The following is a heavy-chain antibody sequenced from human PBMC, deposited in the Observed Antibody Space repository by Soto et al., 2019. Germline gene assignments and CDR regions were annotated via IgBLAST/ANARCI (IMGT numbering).Heavy chain of an antibody. CDR1: GFIFNEYG. Sequence: QVQLVQSGGGVVQPGRSLRLSCAASGFIFNEYGMHWVRQAPGKGLEWVAVIWYDGSNKYYADSVKGRFTFSRDNSKNTMSLNMNSLRVEDTAIYYCARWGCSGSNCNLNQRSFDLWGQGTLVTVSS. D-gene: IGHD2-15*01. V-gene: IGHV3-33*01. J-gene: IGHJ4*02. CDR3: ARWGCSGSNCNLNQRSFDL. CDR2: IWYDGSNK.